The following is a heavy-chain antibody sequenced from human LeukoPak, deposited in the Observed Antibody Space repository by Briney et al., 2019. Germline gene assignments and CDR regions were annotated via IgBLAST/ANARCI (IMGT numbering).Heavy chain of an antibody. CDR2: IIDSGDTT. J-gene: IGHJ4*02. D-gene: IGHD2-8*02. Sequence: GGSLRLSCAASGFTFSNYVMGWVRQAPGKGLEWVSSIIDSGDTTYHADSVKGRSTVSRDNSDNTMSLQMNNLRAEDTAIYYCAKGSTGASGYYFDSWGQGTLVTVSS. V-gene: IGHV3-23*01. CDR1: GFTFSNYV. CDR3: AKGSTGASGYYFDS.